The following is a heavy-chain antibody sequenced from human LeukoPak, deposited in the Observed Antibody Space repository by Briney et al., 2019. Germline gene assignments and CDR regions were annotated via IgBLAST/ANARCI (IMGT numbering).Heavy chain of an antibody. Sequence: GGSLRLSCAASGFTFSDYSMSWVRQAPGKGLEWLSIISASGGTPTYAGSVKGRFTMSRDNSKNTLYLQMNRLGAEDTAVYYCARGASTLTRYLDYWGQGSLVTVSS. D-gene: IGHD4-17*01. J-gene: IGHJ4*02. CDR2: ISASGGTP. V-gene: IGHV3-23*01. CDR3: ARGASTLTRYLDY. CDR1: GFTFSDYS.